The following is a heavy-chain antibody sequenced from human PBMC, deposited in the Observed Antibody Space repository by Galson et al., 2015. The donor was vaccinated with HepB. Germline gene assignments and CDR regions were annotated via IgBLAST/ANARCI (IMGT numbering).Heavy chain of an antibody. V-gene: IGHV4-59*12. CDR1: GASISSYF. CDR3: ARVATVAAAYAFDV. D-gene: IGHD6-19*01. J-gene: IGHJ3*01. Sequence: SETLSLTCTVSGASISSYFWSWIRQPPGKGLEWIGYISNSGTTNYHPSLKSRVSISVDTSENHFSLNVRSVTAADTAVYYCARVATVAAAYAFDVWGQGTMVSVSS. CDR2: ISNSGTT.